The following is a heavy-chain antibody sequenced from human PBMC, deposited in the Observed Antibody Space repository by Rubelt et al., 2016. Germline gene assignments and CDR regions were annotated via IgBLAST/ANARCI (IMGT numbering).Heavy chain of an antibody. D-gene: IGHD1-1*01. CDR2: NHPGGPDT. V-gene: IGHV5-51*01. CDR3: ARLFARTNYNCFRR. CDR1: GYIFTNYR. J-gene: IGHJ1*01. Sequence: EVQLVQSGAEVKKPGESLKISRQGSGYIFTNYRIGWGRQMPGKGLEWMGSNHPGGPDTRYSRALQAQASISADKTSRNAYVQWSSLTASDAAMYYCARLFARTNYNCFRRCRQGPLIPVSS.